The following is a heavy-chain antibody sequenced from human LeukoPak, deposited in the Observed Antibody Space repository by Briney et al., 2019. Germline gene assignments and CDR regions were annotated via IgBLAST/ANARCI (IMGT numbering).Heavy chain of an antibody. D-gene: IGHD3-22*01. CDR3: ARDRDSSGLRDFDL. CDR2: IYYSGNT. Sequence: SETLSLTCTVSGGSISSYYWSWIRQPPGKGLEWIGYIYYSGNTNYNPSIKTRVSISIDTSKNQFFLQLSSVTAADTAVYYCARDRDSSGLRDFDLWGRGTLVTVSA. V-gene: IGHV4-59*01. CDR1: GGSISSYY. J-gene: IGHJ2*01.